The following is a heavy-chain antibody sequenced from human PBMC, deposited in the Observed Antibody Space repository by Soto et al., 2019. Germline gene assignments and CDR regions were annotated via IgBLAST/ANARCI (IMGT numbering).Heavy chain of an antibody. J-gene: IGHJ6*02. CDR2: INPDSGGT. D-gene: IGHD1-26*01. CDR3: ARTPNNGRAGVYGMDV. CDR1: GYTFTNYY. Sequence: QVQLVQSGAEVKKPGASVKVSCKASGYTFTNYYIHWVRQAPGQGLEWMGWINPDSGGTNYAQKFQAWVTMTRDTSINTAYMELSRLRSDDTAVYYCARTPNNGRAGVYGMDVWGQGTTVTVSS. V-gene: IGHV1-2*04.